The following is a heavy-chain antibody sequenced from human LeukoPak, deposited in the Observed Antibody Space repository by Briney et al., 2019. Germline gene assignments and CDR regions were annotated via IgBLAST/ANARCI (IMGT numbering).Heavy chain of an antibody. CDR3: AKDLNSGGYDPSSGWYLALSGMDV. D-gene: IGHD6-19*01. J-gene: IGHJ6*02. CDR1: GFTFSSYA. Sequence: PGRSLRLSCAASGFTFSSYAMHWVRQAPGKGLEWVAVISYDGSNKYYADSVKGRFTISRDNSKNTLYLQMNSLRAEDTAVYYCAKDLNSGGYDPSSGWYLALSGMDVWGQGTTVTVSS. CDR2: ISYDGSNK. V-gene: IGHV3-30*04.